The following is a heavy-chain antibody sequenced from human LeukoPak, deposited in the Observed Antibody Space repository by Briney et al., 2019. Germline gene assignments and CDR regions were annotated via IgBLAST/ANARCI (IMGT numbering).Heavy chain of an antibody. Sequence: SVKVSCKASGGTFSSYAISWVRQAPGQGLEWMGRIIPILGIANYAQKFQGRVTITADKSTSTAYMELSSLRSEDTAVYYCARVSAETYFDYWGQGTLVTVSS. CDR3: ARVSAETYFDY. V-gene: IGHV1-69*04. J-gene: IGHJ4*02. CDR2: IIPILGIA. D-gene: IGHD5-24*01. CDR1: GGTFSSYA.